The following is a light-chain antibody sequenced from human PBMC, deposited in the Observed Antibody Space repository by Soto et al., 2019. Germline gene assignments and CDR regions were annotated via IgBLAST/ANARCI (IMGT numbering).Light chain of an antibody. CDR1: QGISRS. CDR2: AAS. J-gene: IGKJ3*01. CDR3: QQYNSYLLT. V-gene: IGKV1-12*01. Sequence: DMQITQCRSSVSASVGDRVTISCQASQGISRSLAWYQQKPGKAPKLLIYAASSLQSGVPSRFSGSGFGTDFTLTISSLQPEDFATYYCQQYNSYLLTFGPVSKVDIK.